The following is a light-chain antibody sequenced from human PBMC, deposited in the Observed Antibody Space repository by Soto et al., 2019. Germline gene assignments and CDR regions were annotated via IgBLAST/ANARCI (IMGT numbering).Light chain of an antibody. V-gene: IGKV3-15*01. J-gene: IGKJ1*01. CDR3: QQYNNLHTWT. CDR1: QRVSSN. CDR2: GAS. Sequence: EIVMTQSPATLSVSPGERATLSCRASQRVSSNLAWYQQKPGQAPRLLIYGASTRATGIPARFSGSGSGTQFTLTISSLQSEDFAVYYCQQYNNLHTWTFGQGTKVEIK.